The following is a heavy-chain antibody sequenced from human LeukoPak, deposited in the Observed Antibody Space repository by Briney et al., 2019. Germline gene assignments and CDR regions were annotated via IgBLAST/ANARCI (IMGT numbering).Heavy chain of an antibody. CDR3: ASQMGIRGPSILGWFDP. Sequence: SETLSLTCTVSGYSISSGYYWGWIRQPPGKGLEWIGSIYHSGSTYYNPSLKSRVTISVDTSKNQFSLKLSSVTAADTAVYYCASQMGIRGPSILGWFDPWGQGTLVTVSS. D-gene: IGHD3-10*01. CDR2: IYHSGST. CDR1: GYSISSGYY. J-gene: IGHJ5*02. V-gene: IGHV4-38-2*02.